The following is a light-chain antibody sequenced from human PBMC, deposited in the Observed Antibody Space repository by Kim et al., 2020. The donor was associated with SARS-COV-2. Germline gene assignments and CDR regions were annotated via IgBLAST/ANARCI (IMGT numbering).Light chain of an antibody. V-gene: IGLV3-19*01. CDR1: SLRVYY. CDR2: GQN. J-gene: IGLJ3*02. Sequence: ALGQTVRITCQGDSLRVYYASWYQQKPGQAPVLVIYGQNNRPSGIPDRFSGSSSGNTASLTITGAQAENEADYYCNSRDSSGNHWVFGGGTQLTVL. CDR3: NSRDSSGNHWV.